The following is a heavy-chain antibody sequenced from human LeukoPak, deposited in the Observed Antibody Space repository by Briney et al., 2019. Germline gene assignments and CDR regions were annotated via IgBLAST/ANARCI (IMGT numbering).Heavy chain of an antibody. Sequence: GGTLTLSCAAYGVTFSSYWMSWIRQAPGKGLEWVANIKQDGSEKYYVDSVKGRFTISRDNAKNSLYLQMNSLRAEDTAVYYCARDISYCSSTSCYDYFDYWGQGTLVTVSS. J-gene: IGHJ4*02. CDR2: IKQDGSEK. CDR1: GVTFSSYW. V-gene: IGHV3-7*01. D-gene: IGHD2-2*01. CDR3: ARDISYCSSTSCYDYFDY.